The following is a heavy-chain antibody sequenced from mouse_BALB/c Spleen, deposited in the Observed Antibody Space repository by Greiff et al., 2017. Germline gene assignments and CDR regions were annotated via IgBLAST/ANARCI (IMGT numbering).Heavy chain of an antibody. Sequence: VQLQQSGPELVKPGASVKMSCKASGYTFTSYVMHWVKQKPGQGLEWIGYINPYNDGTKYNEKFKGKATLTSDKSSSTAYMELSSLTSEDSAVYYCARPLYENDGVYYAMDYWGQGTSVTVSS. J-gene: IGHJ4*01. V-gene: IGHV1-14*01. CDR2: INPYNDGT. CDR3: ARPLYENDGVYYAMDY. CDR1: GYTFTSYV. D-gene: IGHD2-4*01.